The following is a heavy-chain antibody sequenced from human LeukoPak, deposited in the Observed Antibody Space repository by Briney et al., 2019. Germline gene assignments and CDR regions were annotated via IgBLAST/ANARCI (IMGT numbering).Heavy chain of an antibody. D-gene: IGHD1-26*01. CDR2: INPNSGGT. CDR1: GYTFTGYY. Sequence: GASVKVSCKASGYTFTGYYMHWVRQAPGQGLEWMGWINPNSGGTNYAQKFQGRVTMTRDTSTSTVYMELSSLRSEDTAVYYCVRDPPDSPGGELEDYWGQGTLVTVSS. CDR3: VRDPPDSPGGELEDY. V-gene: IGHV1-2*02. J-gene: IGHJ4*02.